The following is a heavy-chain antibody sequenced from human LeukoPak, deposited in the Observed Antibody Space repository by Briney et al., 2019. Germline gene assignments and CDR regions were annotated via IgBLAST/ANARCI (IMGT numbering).Heavy chain of an antibody. J-gene: IGHJ6*02. D-gene: IGHD3-10*01. CDR2: MSYDGSKK. CDR1: GFTFSSSG. CDR3: AKDLRFGEFRHYYYYGMDV. Sequence: PGRSLRLSCAASGFTFSSSGMHWVRQAPGKGLEWVAVMSYDGSKKYYEDSVKGRFTISRDNSKNTLYLQMDSLRAEDTAVYYCAKDLRFGEFRHYYYYGMDVWGQGTTVSVSS. V-gene: IGHV3-30*18.